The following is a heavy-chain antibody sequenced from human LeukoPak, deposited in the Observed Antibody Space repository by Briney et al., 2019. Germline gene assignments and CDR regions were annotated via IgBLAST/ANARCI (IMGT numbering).Heavy chain of an antibody. CDR2: ISNSGSYA. CDR3: VRDHRRHFDWLSYFQH. CDR1: GFTFSGYS. Sequence: GGSLRLSCAASGFTFSGYSMNWVRQAPGKGLEWVSSISNSGSYAYYVDSVKGRFFISRDNAKNSTFLQMNSLRAEDTAVYYCVRDHRRHFDWLSYFQHWGQGTLVAVSA. J-gene: IGHJ1*01. V-gene: IGHV3-21*01. D-gene: IGHD3-9*01.